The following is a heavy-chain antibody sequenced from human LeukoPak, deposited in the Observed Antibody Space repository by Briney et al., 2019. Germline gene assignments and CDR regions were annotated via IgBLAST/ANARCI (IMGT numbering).Heavy chain of an antibody. J-gene: IGHJ4*02. V-gene: IGHV3-23*01. CDR3: AKDLSRSGDY. Sequence: GGSLRLCCTASGFTVSSDYMSWVRQAPGKGLEWVSVISVSGGSTYYADSVKGRFTISRDNSKNTLYLQMNSLRAEDTAVYYCAKDLSRSGDYWGQGTLVTVSS. D-gene: IGHD3-3*01. CDR2: ISVSGGST. CDR1: GFTVSSDY.